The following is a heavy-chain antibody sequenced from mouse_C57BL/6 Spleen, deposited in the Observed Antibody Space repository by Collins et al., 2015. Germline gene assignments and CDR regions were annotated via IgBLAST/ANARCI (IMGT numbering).Heavy chain of an antibody. CDR2: ISYDGSN. V-gene: IGHV3-6*01. J-gene: IGHJ4*01. D-gene: IGHD1-1*01. Sequence: DVQLQESGPGLVKPSQSLSLTCSVTGYSITSGYYRNWIRQFPGNKLEWMGYISYDGSNKYNPSLKNRISITRDTSKNQFFLKLNSVTTEDTATYYCTSLYYYGSNYAMDYWGQGTSVTVSS. CDR3: TSLYYYGSNYAMDY. CDR1: GYSITSGYY.